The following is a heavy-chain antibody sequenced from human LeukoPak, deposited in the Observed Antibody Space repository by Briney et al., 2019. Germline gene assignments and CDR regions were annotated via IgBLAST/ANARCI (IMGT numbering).Heavy chain of an antibody. CDR1: GVYISSFF. Sequence: SETLSLTCTVSGVYISSFFWSWIGQPPGEGVEWLGYVYYTGSTNYNPSLKSRVSISVDTSKNQFSLKLNSVTAADTVGYYCAKSNGYGLVDIWGQGTIVTVSS. D-gene: IGHD3-10*01. J-gene: IGHJ3*02. CDR3: AKSNGYGLVDI. CDR2: VYYTGST. V-gene: IGHV4-59*12.